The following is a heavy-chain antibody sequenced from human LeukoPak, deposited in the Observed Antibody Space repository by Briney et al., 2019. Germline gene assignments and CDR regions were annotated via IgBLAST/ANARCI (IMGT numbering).Heavy chain of an antibody. J-gene: IGHJ5*02. CDR1: GCSITTYY. V-gene: IGHV4-59*08. D-gene: IGHD5-24*01. CDR3: ARHSSENNWFDP. CDR2: MFNSGRT. Sequence: SETLSLTCTVSGCSITTYYWSWIRQPPGKGLEWIGTMFNSGRTNYNPSLRSRLTISVDMSKNQFSLRLTSVTAADTAIYYCARHSSENNWFDPWGQGTPVTVSS.